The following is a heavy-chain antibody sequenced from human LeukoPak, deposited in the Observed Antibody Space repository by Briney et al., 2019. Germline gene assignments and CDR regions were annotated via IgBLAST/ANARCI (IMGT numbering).Heavy chain of an antibody. Sequence: GASVKVSCKASGYTFTGYYMHWVRQAPGQGLEWMGWINPNSGGTNCAQKFQGRVTMTRDTSISTAYMELSRLRSDDTAVYYCARGDILTGYYRLWGQGTLVTVSS. V-gene: IGHV1-2*02. D-gene: IGHD3-9*01. CDR3: ARGDILTGYYRL. CDR2: INPNSGGT. CDR1: GYTFTGYY. J-gene: IGHJ4*02.